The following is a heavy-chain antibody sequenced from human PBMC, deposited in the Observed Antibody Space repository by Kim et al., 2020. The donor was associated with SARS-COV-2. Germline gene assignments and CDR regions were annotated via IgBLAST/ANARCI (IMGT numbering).Heavy chain of an antibody. CDR3: ARDGKYDYGGLDY. Sequence: SNPSLKRRVTILTDTSKNQFSLKLSSATAADTAVYFCARDGKYDYGGLDYWGRGTLVTVSS. D-gene: IGHD3-10*01. V-gene: IGHV4-39*07. J-gene: IGHJ4*02.